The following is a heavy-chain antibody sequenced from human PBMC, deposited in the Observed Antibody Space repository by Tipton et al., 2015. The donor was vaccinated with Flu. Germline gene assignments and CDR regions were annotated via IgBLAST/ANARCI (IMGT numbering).Heavy chain of an antibody. V-gene: IGHV3-64*02. CDR2: ISSNGGST. J-gene: IGHJ2*01. CDR1: GFTFSSYA. D-gene: IGHD5-12*01. CDR3: ARGPDIVATIRGWYFDL. Sequence: GSLRLSCAASGFTFSSYAMHWVRQAPGKGLEYVSAISSNGGSTYYADSVKGRFTISRDNSKNTLYLQMGSLRAEDMAVYYCARGPDIVATIRGWYFDLWGRGTLVTVSS.